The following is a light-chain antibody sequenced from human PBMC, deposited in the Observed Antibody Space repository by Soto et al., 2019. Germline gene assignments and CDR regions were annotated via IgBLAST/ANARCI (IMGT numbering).Light chain of an antibody. CDR1: QSISSY. V-gene: IGKV1-39*01. J-gene: IGKJ3*01. Sequence: DIQMTQSPSSLSASVGERVTITCRASQSISSYLNWFQQKPGKAPKLLIYAASSLPTGVPSRFSGSGSGTYFTLTISSLQREDFATYYCQESLTSLGTFGPGTKVDIK. CDR3: QESLTSLGT. CDR2: AAS.